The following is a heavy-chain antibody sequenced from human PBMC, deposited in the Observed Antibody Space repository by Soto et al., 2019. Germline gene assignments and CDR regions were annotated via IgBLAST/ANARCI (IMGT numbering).Heavy chain of an antibody. J-gene: IGHJ4*02. CDR1: GGSIRSSSYY. V-gene: IGHV4-39*01. CDR3: ASPPTIAGYW. Sequence: QVQLQESGPGLVKPSETLSLTCTVSGGSIRSSSYYWVWIRQAPGKGLEWIGSVYYSGTTYYNPSLKGRVTISVDTSRNQFSLTMTSVTAADTAMYYCASPPTIAGYWWGQGTQVTVSS. CDR2: VYYSGTT. D-gene: IGHD1-26*01.